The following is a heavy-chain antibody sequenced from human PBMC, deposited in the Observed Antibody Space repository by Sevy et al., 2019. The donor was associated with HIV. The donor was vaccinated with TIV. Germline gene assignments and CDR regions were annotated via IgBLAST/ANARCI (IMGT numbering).Heavy chain of an antibody. J-gene: IGHJ6*02. V-gene: IGHV1-2*02. CDR1: GYTFTGYY. Sequence: ASVNVSCKASGYTFTGYYMHWVRQAPGQGLEWMGWINPNSGGTNYAQRFQGRVSMTRDMSISTAYMELNRMRYDDTAVYYSARDGYVVVVDALYWMDVWGQGTTVTVSS. CDR2: INPNSGGT. D-gene: IGHD2-15*01. CDR3: ARDGYVVVVDALYWMDV.